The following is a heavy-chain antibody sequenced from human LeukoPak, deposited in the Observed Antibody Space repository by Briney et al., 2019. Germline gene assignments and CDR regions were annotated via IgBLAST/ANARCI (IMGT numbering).Heavy chain of an antibody. V-gene: IGHV1-69*05. CDR3: ARIAARHLDYYFDY. D-gene: IGHD6-6*01. CDR1: GGTFSSYA. J-gene: IGHJ4*02. Sequence: SVKVSCKASGGTFSSYAISWVRQAPGQGLEWMGGIIPIFGTANYAQKFQGRATITTDESTSTAYMELSSLRSEDTAVYYCARIAARHLDYYFDYWGQGTLVTVS. CDR2: IIPIFGTA.